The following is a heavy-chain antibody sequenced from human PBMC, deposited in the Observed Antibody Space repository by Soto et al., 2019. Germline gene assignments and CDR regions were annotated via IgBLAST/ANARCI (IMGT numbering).Heavy chain of an antibody. CDR1: GFPFSSYG. Sequence: LRLSCAASGFPFSSYGMHWVRQAPGKGLDWVGVIWYDGSNKGYAESVKGRFTISRDNSKNMLYLQMNSLRADDTAVYYCASSINWGQGTLVTVSS. V-gene: IGHV3-33*03. CDR3: ASSIN. CDR2: IWYDGSNK. J-gene: IGHJ4*02.